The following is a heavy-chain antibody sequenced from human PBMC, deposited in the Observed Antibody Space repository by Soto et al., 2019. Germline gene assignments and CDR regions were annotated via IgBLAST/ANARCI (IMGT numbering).Heavy chain of an antibody. CDR2: IYYSGST. CDR3: ARVDSGYANYYYYYYMDV. Sequence: SETLSLTCTVSGGSISSYYWSWIRQPPGKGLEWIGYIYYSGSTNYNPSLKSRVTISVDTSKNQFSLKLSSVTAAVTAVFYCARVDSGYANYYYYYYMDVWGKGTTVTVSS. J-gene: IGHJ6*03. CDR1: GGSISSYY. V-gene: IGHV4-59*01. D-gene: IGHD5-12*01.